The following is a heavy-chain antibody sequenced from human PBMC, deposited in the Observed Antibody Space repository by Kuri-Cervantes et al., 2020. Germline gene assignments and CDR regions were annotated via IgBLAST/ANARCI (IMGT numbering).Heavy chain of an antibody. CDR1: GASFDNYY. J-gene: IGHJ3*02. D-gene: IGHD3-16*02. CDR3: ARLPRLGELSPNAFDI. CDR2: INHSGIT. V-gene: IGHV4-34*01. Sequence: SETLSLTCAVSGASFDNYYWSWIRQPPGKGLEWIGEINHSGITNYNSPLKSRVTISVDTSKNQFSLKLSSVTAADTAVYYCARLPRLGELSPNAFDIWGQGTMVTVSS.